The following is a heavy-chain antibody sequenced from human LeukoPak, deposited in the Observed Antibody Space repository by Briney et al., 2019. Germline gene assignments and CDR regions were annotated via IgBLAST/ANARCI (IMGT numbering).Heavy chain of an antibody. J-gene: IGHJ3*02. CDR3: ARRSGNGFDI. CDR2: INTKTGDP. CDR1: GYSFSTYA. V-gene: IGHV7-4-1*02. Sequence: ASVKVSCKGSGYSFSTYAMYWVRQAPGQGLEYLGWINTKTGDPTFAQGFTRLFVFSLDTSVGTTYLQISRLKPEDTAIYYCARRSGNGFDIWGQGTMVTVSS.